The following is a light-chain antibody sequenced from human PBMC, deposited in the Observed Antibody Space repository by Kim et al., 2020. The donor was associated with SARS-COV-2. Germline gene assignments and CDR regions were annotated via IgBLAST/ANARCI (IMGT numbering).Light chain of an antibody. V-gene: IGKV1-9*01. Sequence: QLPHPPSSLSASVGDRVTITCRASQGISNYLVWYQHKAGKAPKVLIYAASTLHTGVPSRFSGSGSGTDFTLTISSLQPEDFATYYCQQLNNYPITFGQGTRLEIK. CDR2: AAS. CDR1: QGISNY. J-gene: IGKJ5*01. CDR3: QQLNNYPIT.